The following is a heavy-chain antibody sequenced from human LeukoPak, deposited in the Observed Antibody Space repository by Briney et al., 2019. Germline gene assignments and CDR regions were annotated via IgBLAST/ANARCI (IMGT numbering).Heavy chain of an antibody. CDR1: GGSISSGGYS. Sequence: PSETLSLTCAVSGGSISSGGYSWSWIRQPPGKGLEWIGYIYHSGSTYYNPSLKSRVTISVDRSKNQFSLKLSSVTAADTAVYYCAREDTTETTGGFDYWGQGTLVTVSS. D-gene: IGHD4-17*01. CDR2: IYHSGST. CDR3: AREDTTETTGGFDY. J-gene: IGHJ4*02. V-gene: IGHV4-30-2*01.